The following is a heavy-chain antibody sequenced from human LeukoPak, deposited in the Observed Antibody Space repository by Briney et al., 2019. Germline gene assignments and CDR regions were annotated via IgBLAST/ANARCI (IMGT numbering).Heavy chain of an antibody. CDR1: GYTFTGYY. D-gene: IGHD3-10*01. Sequence: GASVKVSCKASGYTFTGYYMHWVRQAPGQGLEWMGWINPNSGGTNYAQKFQGRVTMTRDTAISTAYMELRSLRSDDTAVYYCARDSFALFGIVMVRGVILPNFDYWGQGTLVTVSS. CDR3: ARDSFALFGIVMVRGVILPNFDY. J-gene: IGHJ4*02. V-gene: IGHV1-2*02. CDR2: INPNSGGT.